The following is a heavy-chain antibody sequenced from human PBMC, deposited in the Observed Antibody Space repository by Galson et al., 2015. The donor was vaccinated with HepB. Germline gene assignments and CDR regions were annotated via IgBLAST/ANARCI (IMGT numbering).Heavy chain of an antibody. CDR3: AKGQPRTSIFGVVIMAWDY. CDR2: IKEDGSEK. J-gene: IGHJ4*02. Sequence: SLRLSCAASEFILSMYWMNWVRQAPGKGLEWVANIKEDGSEKNYVDSVKGRFTISRDNSKNTVYLQMNSLRVDDTAVYFCAKGQPRTSIFGVVIMAWDYRGQGTLVTVSS. CDR1: EFILSMYW. V-gene: IGHV3-7*05. D-gene: IGHD3-3*02.